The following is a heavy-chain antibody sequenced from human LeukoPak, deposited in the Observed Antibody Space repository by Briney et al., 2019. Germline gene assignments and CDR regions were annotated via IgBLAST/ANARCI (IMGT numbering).Heavy chain of an antibody. D-gene: IGHD6-19*01. CDR2: ISWNSGSI. CDR3: AKDLGEEWLVISS. V-gene: IGHV3-9*01. CDR1: GFTFDDYA. J-gene: IGHJ4*02. Sequence: PGRSLRLSCAASGFTFDDYAMPWVRQAPGKGLEWVSGISWNSGSIGYADSVKGRFTISRDNAKNSLYLQMNSLRAEDTALYYCAKDLGEEWLVISSWGQGTLVTVSS.